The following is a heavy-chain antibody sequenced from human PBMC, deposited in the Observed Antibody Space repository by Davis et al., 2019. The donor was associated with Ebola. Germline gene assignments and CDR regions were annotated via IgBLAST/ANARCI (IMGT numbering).Heavy chain of an antibody. CDR1: GDSVSSGG. J-gene: IGHJ6*04. CDR3: ARGWLRTGMDV. V-gene: IGHV6-1*01. D-gene: IGHD5-12*01. CDR2: TYYSSRWYN. Sequence: HSQTLSLTCAISGDSVSSGGWNWIRQSPSRGLEWLGRTYYSSRWYNDYAVSVKSRITIKPDTSKNQFSLQVDSVTPEDTAVYYCARGWLRTGMDVWGKGTTVTVSS.